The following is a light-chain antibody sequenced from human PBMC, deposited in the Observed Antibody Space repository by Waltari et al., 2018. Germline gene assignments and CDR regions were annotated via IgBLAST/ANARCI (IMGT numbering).Light chain of an antibody. J-gene: IGLJ1*01. V-gene: IGLV2-14*01. CDR1: SSDVGGYNY. CDR2: DVS. Sequence: QSALTQPASVSGSPGQSIPISCTGTSSDVGGYNYVSWYQQQQGKATKLMIYDVSNRNAGFSNSCPGAKSGNAASLSSAGLQAEDEAEYYGSSYTSSSTYVFGTGTKVTVL. CDR3: SSYTSSSTYV.